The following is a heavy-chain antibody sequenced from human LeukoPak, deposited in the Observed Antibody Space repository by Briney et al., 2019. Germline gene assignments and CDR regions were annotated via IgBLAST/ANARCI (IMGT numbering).Heavy chain of an antibody. CDR3: ARHSYYYGSGDY. CDR2: IYYSGST. D-gene: IGHD3-10*01. V-gene: IGHV4-39*01. CDR1: GGSISSSSYS. J-gene: IGHJ4*02. Sequence: SETLSLTCTVSGGSISSSSYSWGWLRQPPGKGLEWIGSIYYSGSTYYNPSLKSRVTISVDTSKNQFSLKLSSVTAADTAVYYCARHSYYYGSGDYWGQGTLVTVSS.